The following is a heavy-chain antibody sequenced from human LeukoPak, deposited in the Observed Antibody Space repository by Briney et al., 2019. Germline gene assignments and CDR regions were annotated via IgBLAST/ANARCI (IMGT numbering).Heavy chain of an antibody. V-gene: IGHV6-1*01. CDR3: ARERGSSGWYTIDY. Sequence: PSRTLSLTCAISGDSVSSNSAAWNWIRQSPSRGLEWLGRTYYRSKWYNDYAVSGKSRITIDPDTSKNQFSLQMNSVTPEDTAVYYCARERGSSGWYTIDYWGQGTLVTVSS. D-gene: IGHD6-19*01. CDR2: TYYRSKWYN. J-gene: IGHJ4*02. CDR1: GDSVSSNSAA.